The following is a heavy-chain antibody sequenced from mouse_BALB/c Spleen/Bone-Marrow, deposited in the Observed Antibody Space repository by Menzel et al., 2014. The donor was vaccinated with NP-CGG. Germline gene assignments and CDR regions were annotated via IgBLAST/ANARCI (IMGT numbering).Heavy chain of an antibody. V-gene: IGHV1-14*01. J-gene: IGHJ4*01. CDR3: AREGGLRRGDYYTMDY. Sequence: EVQLQQSGPELVKPGASVKMSCKASGYTFTGYVMHWVKQKPGQGLEWIGYINPYNDGTKYNEKFKGKATLTSDKSSSTAYMGLSSLTSEDSAVYYCAREGGLRRGDYYTMDYWGQGTSVTVSS. D-gene: IGHD2-4*01. CDR2: INPYNDGT. CDR1: GYTFTGYV.